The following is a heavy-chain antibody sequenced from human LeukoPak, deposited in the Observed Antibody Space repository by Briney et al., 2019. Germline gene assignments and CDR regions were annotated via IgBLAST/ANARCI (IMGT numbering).Heavy chain of an antibody. CDR2: ISSYKGHT. CDR1: GYAFTSYG. Sequence: ASVKVSCKASGYAFTSYGINWVRQAPGQGLEWMGWISSYKGHTNYAENLQDRLTMTTDTSTGTAYMELRSLRSDDTAVYYCARGGLYCSTSSNCYRGYLDSWGQGTLVTVSS. V-gene: IGHV1-18*01. D-gene: IGHD2-2*01. J-gene: IGHJ4*02. CDR3: ARGGLYCSTSSNCYRGYLDS.